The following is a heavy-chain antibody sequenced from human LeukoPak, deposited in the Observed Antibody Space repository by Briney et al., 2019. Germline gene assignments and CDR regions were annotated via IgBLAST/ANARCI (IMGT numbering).Heavy chain of an antibody. CDR3: ARGCMITFGGALEGIFDY. V-gene: IGHV3-21*01. CDR1: GFTFSSYS. CDR2: ISSSSSYI. J-gene: IGHJ4*02. D-gene: IGHD3-16*01. Sequence: SGGSLRLSCAASGFTFSSYSMNWVRQAPGKGLEWVSSISSSSSYIYYADSVKGRFTISRGNSKNTLYLQMNSLRAEDTAVYYCARGCMITFGGALEGIFDYWGQGTLVTVSS.